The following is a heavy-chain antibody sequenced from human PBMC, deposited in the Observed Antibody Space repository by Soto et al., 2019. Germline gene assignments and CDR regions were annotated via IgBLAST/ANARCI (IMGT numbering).Heavy chain of an antibody. V-gene: IGHV3-23*01. CDR3: TKYLGYHGSEIYGFLD. Sequence: EVELLESGGGLVQPGGSLRLSCAASGFTFNNYAMAWVRQAPGKGLEWVSSIGGSDGRTFYAASVKGRFTISRDNFRNTLSLQMNTLNAEDTAVYYCTKYLGYHGSEIYGFLDWGLGTQVTVSS. D-gene: IGHD3-10*01. J-gene: IGHJ4*02. CDR2: IGGSDGRT. CDR1: GFTFNNYA.